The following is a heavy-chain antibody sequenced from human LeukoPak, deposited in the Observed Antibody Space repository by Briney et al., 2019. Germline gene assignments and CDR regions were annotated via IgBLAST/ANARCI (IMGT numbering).Heavy chain of an antibody. D-gene: IGHD5-18*01. CDR1: GYTFTAYH. J-gene: IGHJ4*02. CDR2: IIPIFGTA. CDR3: ARGNVDTAMVKLWPPVF. Sequence: GASVKVSCKASGYTFTAYHMHWVRQAPGQGLEWMGGIIPIFGTANYAQKFQGRVTITADESTSTAYMELSSLRSEDTAVYYCARGNVDTAMVKLWPPVFWGQGTLVTVSS. V-gene: IGHV1-69*13.